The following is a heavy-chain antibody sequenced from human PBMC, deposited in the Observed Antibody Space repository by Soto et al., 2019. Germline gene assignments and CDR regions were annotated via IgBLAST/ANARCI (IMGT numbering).Heavy chain of an antibody. D-gene: IGHD3-9*01. CDR1: GGSFSGYY. Sequence: PTETLSLTFAVYGGSFSGYYWSWIRQPPGKGLEWIGEINHSGSTNYNPSLKSRVTISVDTSKNQFSLKLSSVTAADTAVYYCARDRVLRYFDWLLSFDYWGQRTLLTVSS. CDR2: INHSGST. V-gene: IGHV4-34*01. CDR3: ARDRVLRYFDWLLSFDY. J-gene: IGHJ4*02.